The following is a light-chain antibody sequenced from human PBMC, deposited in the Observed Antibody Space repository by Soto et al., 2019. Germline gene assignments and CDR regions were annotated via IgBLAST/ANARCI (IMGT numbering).Light chain of an antibody. J-gene: IGLJ1*01. CDR2: EVD. CDR1: TNDVGGFNY. CDR3: TSYAGNSNYV. Sequence: QSALTQPPSSSVSAGQSVTISFTGPTNDVGGFNYVSWYQQHPGRVPKLIIYEVDKRPSGVPDRFSGSKSGNTASLTVSGLQADDEADYYCTSYAGNSNYVFGTGTKVTVL. V-gene: IGLV2-8*01.